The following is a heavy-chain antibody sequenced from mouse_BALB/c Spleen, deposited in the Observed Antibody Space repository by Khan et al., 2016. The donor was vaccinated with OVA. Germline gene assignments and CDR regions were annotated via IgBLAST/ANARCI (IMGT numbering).Heavy chain of an antibody. CDR1: GFIFSSYG. CDR2: ISSGGTYT. V-gene: IGHV5-6*01. Sequence: EVELVESGGDLVNPGGSLKLSCAASGFIFSSYGMSWVRQTPDKRLEWVATISSGGTYTYYPDSVKGRFTISSDNAKNTLSLQMSSLKSEDTAKYYCTSFITTTTGDYYAMDYWGQGTSVTVSS. J-gene: IGHJ4*01. D-gene: IGHD1-2*01. CDR3: TSFITTTTGDYYAMDY.